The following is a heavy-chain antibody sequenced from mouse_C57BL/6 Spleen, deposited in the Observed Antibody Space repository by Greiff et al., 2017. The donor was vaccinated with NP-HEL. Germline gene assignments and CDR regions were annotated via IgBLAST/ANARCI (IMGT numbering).Heavy chain of an antibody. Sequence: VQLQESGPGLVQPSQSLSITCTVSGFSLTSYGVHWVRQSPGKGLEWLGVIWSGGSTDYNAAFISSLSIRKDNSKSQVFFKMNSLQADDTAIYYCARNYGYFDVWGTGTTVTVSS. V-gene: IGHV2-2*01. CDR3: ARNYGYFDV. CDR1: GFSLTSYG. CDR2: IWSGGST. J-gene: IGHJ1*03.